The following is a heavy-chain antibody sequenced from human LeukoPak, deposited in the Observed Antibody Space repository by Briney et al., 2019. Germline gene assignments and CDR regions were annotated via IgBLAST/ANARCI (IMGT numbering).Heavy chain of an antibody. J-gene: IGHJ5*02. CDR2: IYYSGST. Sequence: PSETLSLTRTVSGGSISSYYWSWIRQPPGKGLEWIGYIYYSGSTNYNPSLKSRVTISVDTSKNQFSLKLSSVTAADTAVYYCARLVGARPYNWFDPWGQGTLVTVSS. D-gene: IGHD1-26*01. V-gene: IGHV4-59*01. CDR1: GGSISSYY. CDR3: ARLVGARPYNWFDP.